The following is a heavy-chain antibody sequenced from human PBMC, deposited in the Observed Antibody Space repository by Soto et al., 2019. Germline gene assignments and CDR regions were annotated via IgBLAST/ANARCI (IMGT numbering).Heavy chain of an antibody. Sequence: QVQLVESGGGVVQPGRSLRLSCAASGFTFSSYGMHWVRQAPGKGLEWVAVIWYDGSNKYYADSVKGRFTISRDNSKNTRYLQMNSLRAEDTAVYYGAREDDECFDYWGQGTLVTVSS. J-gene: IGHJ4*02. CDR1: GFTFSSYG. V-gene: IGHV3-33*01. D-gene: IGHD1-1*01. CDR3: AREDDECFDY. CDR2: IWYDGSNK.